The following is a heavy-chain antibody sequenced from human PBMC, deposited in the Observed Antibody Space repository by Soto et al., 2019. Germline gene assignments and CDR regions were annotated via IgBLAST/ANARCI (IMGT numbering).Heavy chain of an antibody. V-gene: IGHV3-30-3*01. CDR2: ISYDGSNK. CDR1: GFTFSSYA. J-gene: IGHJ4*02. CDR3: AKDQGSSWYEIDY. D-gene: IGHD6-13*01. Sequence: PGGSLRLSCAASGFTFSSYAMHWVRQAPGKGLEWVAVISYDGSNKYYADSVKGRFTISRDNSKNTLYLQMNSLRAEDTAVYYCAKDQGSSWYEIDYWSQGTLVTVSS.